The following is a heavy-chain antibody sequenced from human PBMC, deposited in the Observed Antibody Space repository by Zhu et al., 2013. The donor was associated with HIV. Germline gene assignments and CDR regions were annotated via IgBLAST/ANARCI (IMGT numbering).Heavy chain of an antibody. CDR3: ARVRCSSTSCYWPKWFDP. V-gene: IGHV1-69*01. CDR1: GGTFSSYA. CDR2: IIPIFGTA. Sequence: QVQLVQSGAEVKKPGSSVKVSCKASGGTFSSYAISWVRQAPGQGLEWMGGIIPIFGTANYAQKFQGRVTITADESTSTAYMELSSLRSEDTAVYYCARVRCSSTSCYWPKWFDPWGQGTLVTVSS. J-gene: IGHJ5*02. D-gene: IGHD2-2*01.